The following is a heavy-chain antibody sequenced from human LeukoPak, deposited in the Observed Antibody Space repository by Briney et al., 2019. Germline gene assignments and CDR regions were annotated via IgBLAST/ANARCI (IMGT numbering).Heavy chain of an antibody. J-gene: IGHJ3*02. D-gene: IGHD6-13*01. CDR1: GGSISSSSYY. Sequence: PSETLSLTCTVSGGSISSSSYYWGWIRQPPGKGLEWIGSIYYSRSTYYNPSLKSRVTISVDTSKNQFSLKLSSVTAADTAVYYCASLIAAALRGAFDIWGQGTMVTVSS. CDR3: ASLIAAALRGAFDI. V-gene: IGHV4-39*01. CDR2: IYYSRST.